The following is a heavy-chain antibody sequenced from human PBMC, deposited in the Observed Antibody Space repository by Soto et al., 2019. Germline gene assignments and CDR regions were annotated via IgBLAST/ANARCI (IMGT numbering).Heavy chain of an antibody. V-gene: IGHV1-69*12. D-gene: IGHD2-15*01. CDR1: GGTFSSYA. CDR3: AGESRYCSGGSCSFLPGIDY. J-gene: IGHJ4*02. Sequence: QVQLVQSGAEVKKPGCSVKVSCKASGGTFSSYAISWVRQAPGQGLEWMGGIIPIFGTANYAQKFQGRVTITADESTSTAYMELSSLRSEETAVSFSAGESRYCSGGSCSFLPGIDYWGQGTLVTVSS. CDR2: IIPIFGTA.